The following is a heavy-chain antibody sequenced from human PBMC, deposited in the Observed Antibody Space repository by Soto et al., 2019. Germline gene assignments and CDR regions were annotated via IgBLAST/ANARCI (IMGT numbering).Heavy chain of an antibody. D-gene: IGHD6-13*01. CDR2: IRGKTDTYAT. Sequence: LRLSCAASGFTFSGSSMHWVRQASGKGLEWVGRIRGKTDTYATAYAAPVRGRFTISRDDSKNTAYLQMNSLKTEDTAVYFCTKRIGAYAMDVWGQGTTVTVSS. CDR1: GFTFSGSS. V-gene: IGHV3-73*01. CDR3: TKRIGAYAMDV. J-gene: IGHJ6*02.